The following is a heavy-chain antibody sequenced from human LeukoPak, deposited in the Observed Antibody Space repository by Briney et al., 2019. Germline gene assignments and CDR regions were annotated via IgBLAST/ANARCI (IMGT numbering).Heavy chain of an antibody. CDR3: ARGTQWELHWFDP. J-gene: IGHJ5*02. V-gene: IGHV4-4*07. CDR1: GGSISDYY. CDR2: IYSSGST. D-gene: IGHD1-26*01. Sequence: SETLSLTCTVSGGSISDYYWSWIRQPAGKGLEWIGRIYSSGSTDYNPSLKSRVTLSVDTSKNQFSLKLTSVTAADTAVYYCARGTQWELHWFDPWGQGTLVTVSS.